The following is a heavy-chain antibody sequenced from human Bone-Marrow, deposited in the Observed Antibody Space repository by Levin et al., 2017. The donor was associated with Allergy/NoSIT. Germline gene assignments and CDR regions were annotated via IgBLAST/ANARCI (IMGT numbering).Heavy chain of an antibody. CDR1: GFTFSSYW. V-gene: IGHV3-74*01. CDR2: INSDGSST. Sequence: GGSLRLSCAASGFTFSSYWMHWVRQAPGKGLVWVSRINSDGSSTSYADSVKGRFTISRDNAKNTLYLQMNSLRAEDTAVYYCARGVGGLEWLLYSTAALYGMDVWGQGTTVTVSS. J-gene: IGHJ6*02. CDR3: ARGVGGLEWLLYSTAALYGMDV. D-gene: IGHD3-3*01.